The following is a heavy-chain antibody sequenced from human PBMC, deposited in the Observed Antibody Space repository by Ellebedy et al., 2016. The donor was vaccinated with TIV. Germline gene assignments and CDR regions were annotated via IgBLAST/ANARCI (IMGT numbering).Heavy chain of an antibody. V-gene: IGHV3-15*01. J-gene: IGHJ4*02. CDR3: TGTLDSSSWPRPSPFDY. Sequence: GGSLRLSCAASGFTFSNAWMSWVRQAPGKGLEWVGRIKSKTDGGTTDYAAPVKGRFTISRDDSKNTLYLQMNSLKTEDTAVYYCTGTLDSSSWPRPSPFDYWGQGTLVTVSS. D-gene: IGHD6-13*01. CDR1: GFTFSNAW. CDR2: IKSKTDGGTT.